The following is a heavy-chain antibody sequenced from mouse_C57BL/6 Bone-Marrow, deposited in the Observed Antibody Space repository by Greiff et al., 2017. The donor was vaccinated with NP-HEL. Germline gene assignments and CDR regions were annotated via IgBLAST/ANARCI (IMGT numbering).Heavy chain of an antibody. CDR2: ISSGGDYI. CDR1: GFTFSSYA. CDR3: TRGPSTMIRGGFAY. J-gene: IGHJ3*01. V-gene: IGHV5-9-1*02. Sequence: EVQRVESGEGLVKPGGSLKLSCAASGFTFSSYAMSWVRQTPEKRLEWVAYISSGGDYIYYADTVKGRFTISRDNARNTLYLQMSSLKSEDTARYYCTRGPSTMIRGGFAYWGQGTLVTVSA. D-gene: IGHD2-4*01.